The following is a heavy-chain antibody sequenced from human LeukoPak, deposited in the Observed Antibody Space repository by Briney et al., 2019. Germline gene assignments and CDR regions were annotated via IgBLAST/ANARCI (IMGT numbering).Heavy chain of an antibody. CDR1: GGSVNSGDSF. Sequence: SDTLSLTCTVSGGSVNSGDSFWSWIRQPPGKGLEWIGNIYYSGSTNYNPSLQSRVTVSIDTSKNQFSLKVRSVTPADTAVYYCARKLGIAVGDYYYYGLDVRGQGTTVTVSS. CDR2: IYYSGST. J-gene: IGHJ6*02. D-gene: IGHD6-19*01. CDR3: ARKLGIAVGDYYYYGLDV. V-gene: IGHV4-61*08.